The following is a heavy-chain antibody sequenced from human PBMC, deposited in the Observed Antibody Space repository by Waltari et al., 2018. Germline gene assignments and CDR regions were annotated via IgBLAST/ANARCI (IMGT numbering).Heavy chain of an antibody. Sequence: QLQLHESGPGEVKASETLSLTCSVSGHSITNSYWAWVRQPPGKGLEWIGNVLYSAPVTFYNPSLKSRVAISVDASRNEVSLTLTSVTAADTAIYFCARSISVTDYGMDLWGRGTNVTVS. CDR3: ARSISVTDYGMDL. V-gene: IGHV4-39*01. D-gene: IGHD2-21*02. CDR1: GHSITNSY. J-gene: IGHJ6*02. CDR2: VLYSAPVT.